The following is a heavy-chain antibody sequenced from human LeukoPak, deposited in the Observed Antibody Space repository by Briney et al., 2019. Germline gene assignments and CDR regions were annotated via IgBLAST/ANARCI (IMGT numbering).Heavy chain of an antibody. CDR2: IDYSLNT. Sequence: SETLSLTCSVSGGSISTNNYYWGWIRQPPGKGLEWIGSIDYSLNTYYNPSLKSRVTISVDTSKNHFSLKLSSVTAADTAIYYCARPHGGPYAFDIWGQGATVTVSS. D-gene: IGHD3-16*01. CDR3: ARPHGGPYAFDI. CDR1: GGSISTNNYY. J-gene: IGHJ3*02. V-gene: IGHV4-39*01.